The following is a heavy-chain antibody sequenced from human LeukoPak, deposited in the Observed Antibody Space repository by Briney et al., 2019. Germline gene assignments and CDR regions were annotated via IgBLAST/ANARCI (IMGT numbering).Heavy chain of an antibody. CDR3: ARESWMNWNYNAFDI. J-gene: IGHJ3*02. D-gene: IGHD1-7*01. CDR1: GYTFTGYW. CDR2: INTNTGNP. Sequence: ASVKVSCKAFGYTFTGYWMHWVRQAPGQGLEWMGWINTNTGNPTYAQGFTGRFVFSLDTSVSTAYLQISSLKAEDTAVYYCARESWMNWNYNAFDIWGQGTMVTVSS. V-gene: IGHV7-4-1*02.